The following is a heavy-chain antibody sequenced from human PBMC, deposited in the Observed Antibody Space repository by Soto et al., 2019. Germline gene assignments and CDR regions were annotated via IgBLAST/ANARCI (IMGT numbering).Heavy chain of an antibody. Sequence: QVQLVESGGGVVQPGRSLRLSCAASVFTFSSYAMHWVRRAPGKGLEWMAVMSYDGSNKYYSDSVKGRFTISRDNSKNTLYLQMNSLRPEDTALYYCARDGGAYWGQGTLVIVSS. CDR3: ARDGGAY. D-gene: IGHD3-16*01. J-gene: IGHJ4*02. CDR2: MSYDGSNK. CDR1: VFTFSSYA. V-gene: IGHV3-30-3*01.